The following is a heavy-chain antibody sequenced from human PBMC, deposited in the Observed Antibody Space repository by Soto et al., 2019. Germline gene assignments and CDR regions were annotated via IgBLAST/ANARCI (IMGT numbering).Heavy chain of an antibody. CDR3: ARPTFCSGGSCVDTYFDY. J-gene: IGHJ4*02. Sequence: GASVKVSCKASGYTFTSYYMHWVRQAPGQGLEWMGIINPSGGSTSYAQKFQGRVTMTRDTSTSTVYMELSSLRSEDTAVYYCARPTFCSGGSCVDTYFDYWGQGTLVTVSS. V-gene: IGHV1-46*03. CDR1: GYTFTSYY. D-gene: IGHD2-15*01. CDR2: INPSGGST.